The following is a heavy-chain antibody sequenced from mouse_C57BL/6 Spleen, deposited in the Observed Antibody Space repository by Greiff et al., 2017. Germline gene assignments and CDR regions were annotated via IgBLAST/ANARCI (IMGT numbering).Heavy chain of an antibody. D-gene: IGHD1-1*01. Sequence: QVQLQQPGAELVKPGASVTLSCKASGYTFTSYWMQWVQQRPGQGLEWIGEIDPSASYTNYNHKFKGKATLTVDTSSSTAYMQLSSLTSEDSAVYYWARGPYGSSPFDYWGQGTTLTVSS. J-gene: IGHJ2*01. CDR1: GYTFTSYW. V-gene: IGHV1-50*01. CDR2: IDPSASYT. CDR3: ARGPYGSSPFDY.